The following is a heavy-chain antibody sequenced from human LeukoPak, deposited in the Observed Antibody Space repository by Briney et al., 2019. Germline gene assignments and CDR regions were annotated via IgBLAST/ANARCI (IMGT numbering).Heavy chain of an antibody. V-gene: IGHV1-18*01. CDR3: ASWPVGWYGEDS. D-gene: IGHD6-19*01. CDR1: GYTFTSYG. CDR2: ISAYNGNT. Sequence: ASVKVSCKASGYTFTSYGISWVRQAPGQGLEWMGWISAYNGNTNYAQKLQGRVSMTTDTSTSTAYTELRSLRSDDTAVYYCASWPVGWYGEDSWGQGTLVTVSS. J-gene: IGHJ4*02.